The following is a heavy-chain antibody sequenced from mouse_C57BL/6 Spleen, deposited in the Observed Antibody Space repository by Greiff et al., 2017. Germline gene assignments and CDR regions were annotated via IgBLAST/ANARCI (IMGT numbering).Heavy chain of an antibody. CDR3: ARGGYGNSFDY. V-gene: IGHV1-59*01. CDR2: IDPSDSYT. CDR1: GYTFTSYW. J-gene: IGHJ2*01. D-gene: IGHD2-1*01. Sequence: QVQLQQPGAELVRPGTSVKLSCKASGYTFTSYWMHWVKQRPGQGLEWIGVIDPSDSYTNYNQKFKGKATLTVDTSSSTAYMQLSSLTSEDSAVYYCARGGYGNSFDYWGQGTTLTVAS.